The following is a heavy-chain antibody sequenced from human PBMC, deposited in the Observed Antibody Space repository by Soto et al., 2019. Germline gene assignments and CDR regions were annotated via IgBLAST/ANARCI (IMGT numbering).Heavy chain of an antibody. J-gene: IGHJ4*02. CDR1: GGSFSGYY. CDR2: INHSGST. CDR3: ARGGYSSSWYPFDY. V-gene: IGHV4-34*01. Sequence: SETLSLTCAVYGGSFSGYYWSWIRQPPGKGLEWIGEINHSGSTNYNPSLKSRVTISVDTSKNQFSLKLSSVTAADTAVYYRARGGYSSSWYPFDYWGQGTLVTVSS. D-gene: IGHD6-13*01.